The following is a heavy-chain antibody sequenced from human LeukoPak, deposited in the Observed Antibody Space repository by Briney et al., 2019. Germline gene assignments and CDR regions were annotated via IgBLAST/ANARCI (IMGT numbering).Heavy chain of an antibody. CDR1: GVNFNTAW. Sequence: PGGSLRLSCATSGVNFNTAWMSWARQAPGKGLEWVGRIKSNNDGGSSEYSVPVKGRFTISKGDSQKTLYLQMNNLKTEDTAVYFCSTFTAYGWGQGSLVTVSS. CDR2: IKSNNDGGSS. D-gene: IGHD4-17*01. CDR3: STFTAYG. V-gene: IGHV3-15*01. J-gene: IGHJ4*02.